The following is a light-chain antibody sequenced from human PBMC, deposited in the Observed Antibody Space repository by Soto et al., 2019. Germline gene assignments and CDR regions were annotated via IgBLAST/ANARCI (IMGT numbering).Light chain of an antibody. Sequence: EIVLTQSPATLSLSPGERATLSCRASQSVSSYLAWYQQKPGQAPRLLIYDASNRATGIPARFSGSGSGTDCTLANSSLEPEDLAVSYCQQRSNWPVTFGKGQRWTS. CDR3: QQRSNWPVT. V-gene: IGKV3-11*01. CDR2: DAS. CDR1: QSVSSY. J-gene: IGKJ1*01.